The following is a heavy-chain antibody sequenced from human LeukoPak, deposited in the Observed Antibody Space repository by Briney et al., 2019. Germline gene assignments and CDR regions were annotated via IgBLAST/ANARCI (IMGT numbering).Heavy chain of an antibody. CDR2: INHSRST. V-gene: IGHV4-34*01. CDR3: ARGLTFGYYYDF. D-gene: IGHD3-22*01. Sequence: SETLSLTCAVFGGSFSGYYWSWIRQPPGKGLEWIGEINHSRSTNYNPSLKSRVTISVDTSKNQFSLKLSSVTAADTAVYYCARGLTFGYYYDFWGQGTLVTVS. J-gene: IGHJ4*02. CDR1: GGSFSGYY.